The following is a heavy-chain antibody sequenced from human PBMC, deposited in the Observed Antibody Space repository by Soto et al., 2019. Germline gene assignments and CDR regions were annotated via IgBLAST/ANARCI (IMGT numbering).Heavy chain of an antibody. D-gene: IGHD1-26*01. CDR1: GFSVGTNY. J-gene: IGHJ4*02. CDR2: IYSAGTT. V-gene: IGHV3-53*02. CDR3: ARGYSGSQGQLAVDY. Sequence: EVQLVETGGGLIQPGGSLRLSCAASGFSVGTNYMSWVRQAPGKGLEWVSSIYSAGTTYYADSVEGRFTISRDNSKNTLYLQINSLSAEDTAVYYCARGYSGSQGQLAVDYWGQGTLVSVSS.